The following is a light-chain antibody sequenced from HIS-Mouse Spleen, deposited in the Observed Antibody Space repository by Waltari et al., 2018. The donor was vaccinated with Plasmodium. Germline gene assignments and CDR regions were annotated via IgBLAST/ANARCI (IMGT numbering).Light chain of an antibody. CDR3: MQGTHWPRT. V-gene: IGKV2-30*02. CDR1: QSLVHSDGNTY. Sequence: DVVMTQSPLSLPVTLGQPASISCRSSQSLVHSDGNTYLNWFQQRPGQSPRRLIYKFSNRDSWVPDRFSGSGSGTDFTLKISRVEAEDVGVYYCMQGTHWPRTFGQGTKVEIK. J-gene: IGKJ1*01. CDR2: KFS.